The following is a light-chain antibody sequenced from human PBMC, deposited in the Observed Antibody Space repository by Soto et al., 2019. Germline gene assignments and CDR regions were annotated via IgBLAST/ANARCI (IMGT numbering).Light chain of an antibody. CDR3: CSYANSNTLL. J-gene: IGLJ2*01. Sequence: QSVLTQPASVSGSPGQSITISCTGTSSDVGSYDLVSWYQQHPGTAPKLIIYEVTKRPSGVSNRFSGSKSGNTASLTISGLQAEDDSDYYCCSYANSNTLLVGGGTKVTVL. V-gene: IGLV2-23*02. CDR1: SSDVGSYDL. CDR2: EVT.